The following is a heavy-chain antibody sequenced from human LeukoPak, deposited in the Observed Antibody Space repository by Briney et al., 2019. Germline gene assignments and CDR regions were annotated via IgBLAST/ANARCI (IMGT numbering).Heavy chain of an antibody. V-gene: IGHV3-23*01. Sequence: GGSLRLSCAASGFTFSNYAITWVRQAPGKGLEWVSAISGSGGSTYYADSVKGRFTISRDNFKNTLYLQMNSLRAEDTAVYYCAKHIAAAGTGGWFDPWGQGTLVTVSS. D-gene: IGHD6-13*01. J-gene: IGHJ5*02. CDR1: GFTFSNYA. CDR3: AKHIAAAGTGGWFDP. CDR2: ISGSGGST.